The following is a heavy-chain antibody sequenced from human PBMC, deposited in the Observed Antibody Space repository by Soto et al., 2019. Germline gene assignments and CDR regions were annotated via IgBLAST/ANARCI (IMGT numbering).Heavy chain of an antibody. D-gene: IGHD6-6*01. Sequence: QVQLVESGGGVVQPGRSLRLSCAASGFTFSSYGMHWVRQAPGKGLEWVAVIWYDGSNKYYADSVKGRFTISRDNSKNTLYLQMNSLRAEDTAVYYGARDLGSSSLWGQGTLVTVSA. CDR3: ARDLGSSSL. CDR2: IWYDGSNK. J-gene: IGHJ4*02. CDR1: GFTFSSYG. V-gene: IGHV3-33*01.